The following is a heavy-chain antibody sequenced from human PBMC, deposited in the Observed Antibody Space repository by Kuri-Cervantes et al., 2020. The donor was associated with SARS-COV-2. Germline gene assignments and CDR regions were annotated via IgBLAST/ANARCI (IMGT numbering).Heavy chain of an antibody. CDR3: AREEAAAGTGFDY. D-gene: IGHD6-13*01. CDR1: GESFSGYY. CDR2: VNHRGST. V-gene: IGHV4-34*01. J-gene: IGHJ4*02. Sequence: SETLSLTCAFYGESFSGYYWNWIRQSPGKGLEWIGEVNHRGSTNYNPSLKSRVTISVDTSSKQFSLHLGSVTAADTAVYYCAREEAAAGTGFDYWGQGTLVTVSS.